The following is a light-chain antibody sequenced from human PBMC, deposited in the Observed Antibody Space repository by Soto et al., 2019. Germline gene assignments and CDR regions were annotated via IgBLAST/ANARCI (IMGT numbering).Light chain of an antibody. CDR3: QQYGT. J-gene: IGKJ1*01. V-gene: IGKV1-5*01. Sequence: GDRVTITCRASQSISSWLAWYQQKPGKAPKLLIYDASSLESGVPSRFSGHGSGTEFTLTISSLQPDDFATYYCQQYGTFGQGTKVDIK. CDR1: QSISSW. CDR2: DAS.